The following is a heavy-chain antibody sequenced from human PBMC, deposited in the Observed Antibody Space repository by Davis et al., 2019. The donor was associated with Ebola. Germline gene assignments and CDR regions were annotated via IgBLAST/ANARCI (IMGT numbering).Heavy chain of an antibody. D-gene: IGHD3-3*01. Sequence: GGSLRLSCAASGFTFSSYGMHWVRQAPGKGLEWVAVISYDGSNKYYADSVKGRFTIARDNSKYMLYLQMNGLRPEDTAVYYCARDRNVNFWSLDAFDIWGQGTMVTVSS. CDR2: ISYDGSNK. CDR1: GFTFSSYG. J-gene: IGHJ3*02. CDR3: ARDRNVNFWSLDAFDI. V-gene: IGHV3-30*19.